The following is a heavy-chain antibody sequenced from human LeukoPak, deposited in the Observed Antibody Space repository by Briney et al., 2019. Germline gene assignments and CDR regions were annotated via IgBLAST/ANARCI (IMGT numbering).Heavy chain of an antibody. D-gene: IGHD2-2*01. CDR1: GFTLSSYA. CDR3: AKAHSPYCSSTSCYSASYYYYYGMDV. Sequence: GGSLRLSCAASGFTLSSYAMSWVRQAPGKGLEWVSAISGSGGSTYYSDSVKGRFTISRDNSKNTLYLQMNSLRAEDTAVYYCAKAHSPYCSSTSCYSASYYYYYGMDVWGQGTTVTVSS. V-gene: IGHV3-23*01. CDR2: ISGSGGST. J-gene: IGHJ6*02.